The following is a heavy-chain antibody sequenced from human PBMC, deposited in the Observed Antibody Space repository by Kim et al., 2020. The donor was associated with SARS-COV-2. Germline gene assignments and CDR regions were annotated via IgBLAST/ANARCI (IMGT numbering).Heavy chain of an antibody. CDR1: GFTFGDYA. Sequence: GGSLRLSCTASGFTFGDYAMSWFRQAPGKGLEWVGFIRSKAYGGTTEYAASVKGRFTISRDDSKSIAYLQMNSLKTEDTAVYYCTRDQPRRWDYDSSGYYFDAFDIWGQGTMVTVSS. D-gene: IGHD3-22*01. CDR3: TRDQPRRWDYDSSGYYFDAFDI. CDR2: IRSKAYGGTT. V-gene: IGHV3-49*03. J-gene: IGHJ3*02.